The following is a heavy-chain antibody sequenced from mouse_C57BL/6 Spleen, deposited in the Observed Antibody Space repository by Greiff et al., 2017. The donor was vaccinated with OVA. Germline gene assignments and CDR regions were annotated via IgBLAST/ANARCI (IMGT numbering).Heavy chain of an antibody. CDR3: ARAAQATACFAY. CDR1: GYTFTSYW. CDR2: IYPGSGST. D-gene: IGHD3-2*02. V-gene: IGHV1-55*01. Sequence: QVQLQQPGAELVKPGASVKMSCKASGYTFTSYWITWVKQRPGQGLEWIGDIYPGSGSTNYNEKFKSKATLTVDTSSSTAYMQLSSLTSEDSAVYYCARAAQATACFAYWGQGTMVTVSA. J-gene: IGHJ3*01.